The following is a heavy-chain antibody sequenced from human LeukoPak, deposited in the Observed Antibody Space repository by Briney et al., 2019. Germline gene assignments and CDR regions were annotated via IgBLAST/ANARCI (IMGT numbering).Heavy chain of an antibody. CDR1: GYTFTGYY. D-gene: IGHD3-22*01. Sequence: ASVKVSCKASGYTFTGYYMHWVRQAPGQGLEWMGWINPNSGGTNYAQKVQGRVTMTRDTSISTAYMELTRLRSDDTAVYYCARGWASNITMIVVDNNCFDPWGQGTLVTVSS. CDR3: ARGWASNITMIVVDNNCFDP. V-gene: IGHV1-2*02. J-gene: IGHJ5*02. CDR2: INPNSGGT.